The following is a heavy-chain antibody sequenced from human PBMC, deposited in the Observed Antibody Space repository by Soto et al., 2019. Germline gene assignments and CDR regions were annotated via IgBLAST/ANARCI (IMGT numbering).Heavy chain of an antibody. CDR3: ARDMNWGRAAAGH. D-gene: IGHD6-13*01. V-gene: IGHV3-33*01. J-gene: IGHJ4*02. Sequence: PGGSLRLSCAASGFTFSSYGMHWVRQAPGKGLEWVAVIWYDGSNKYYADSVKGRFTISRDNSKNTLYLQMNSLRAEDTAVYYCARDMNWGRAAAGHWGQGTLVTVSS. CDR1: GFTFSSYG. CDR2: IWYDGSNK.